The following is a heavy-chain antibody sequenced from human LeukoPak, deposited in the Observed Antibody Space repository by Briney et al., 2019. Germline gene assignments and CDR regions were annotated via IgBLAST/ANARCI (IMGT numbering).Heavy chain of an antibody. CDR2: IIPIFGTA. V-gene: IGHV1-69*06. CDR3: ARSRVVPAAMKGIRNWFDP. CDR1: GGTFSSYA. Sequence: ASVKVSCKASGGTFSSYAISWVRQAPGQGLEWMGGIIPIFGTANYAQKFLGRVTITADKSTSTAYMELSSLRSEDTAVYYCARSRVVPAAMKGIRNWFDPWGQGTLVTVSS. D-gene: IGHD2-2*01. J-gene: IGHJ5*02.